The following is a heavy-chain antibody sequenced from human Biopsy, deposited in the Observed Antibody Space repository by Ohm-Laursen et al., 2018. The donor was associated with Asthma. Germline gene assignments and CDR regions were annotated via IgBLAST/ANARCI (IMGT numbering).Heavy chain of an antibody. Sequence: SLRLSCSASGFTFSSYGMHWVRQAPGKGLEWVAVIWYDGSNKYYADSVKGRFTISRDNSKNTLYLQMNSLRAEDTAVYYCAKESGSNYAFDIWGQGTMVTVSS. CDR2: IWYDGSNK. J-gene: IGHJ3*02. CDR3: AKESGSNYAFDI. D-gene: IGHD1-1*01. CDR1: GFTFSSYG. V-gene: IGHV3-33*06.